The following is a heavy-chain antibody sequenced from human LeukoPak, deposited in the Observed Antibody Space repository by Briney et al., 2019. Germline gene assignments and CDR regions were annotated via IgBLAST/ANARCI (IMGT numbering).Heavy chain of an antibody. CDR2: IYSGGST. Sequence: GGSLRLSCAASGFTVSSNYMSSVRQAPGKGLEWVSIIYSGGSTYYADSVKGRFTISRDNSKNTLYLQMNSLRAEDTAVYYCARRGYYGDYYYYGMDVWGQGTTVTVSS. CDR1: GFTVSSNY. V-gene: IGHV3-66*01. J-gene: IGHJ6*02. D-gene: IGHD4-17*01. CDR3: ARRGYYGDYYYYGMDV.